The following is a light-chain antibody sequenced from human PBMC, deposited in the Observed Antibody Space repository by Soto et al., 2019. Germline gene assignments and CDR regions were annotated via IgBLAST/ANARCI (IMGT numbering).Light chain of an antibody. J-gene: IGKJ4*01. CDR3: QQYHSYPVT. CDR2: EAS. CDR1: QGIGNV. Sequence: DIQMTQSPSSLSASVGDTVTITCRASQGIGNVLAWFQQKPGKAPTSLISEASSLQSGVPSRFSGSGSGTDFTLTISSLQPEDFATYYCQQYHSYPVTFGGGTKVEFK. V-gene: IGKV1-16*01.